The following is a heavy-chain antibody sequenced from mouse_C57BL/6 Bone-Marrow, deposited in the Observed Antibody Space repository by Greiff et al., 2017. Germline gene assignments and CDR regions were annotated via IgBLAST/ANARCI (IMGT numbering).Heavy chain of an antibody. V-gene: IGHV1-81*01. CDR3: AISAWFAY. Sequence: VQLVESGAELARPGASVKLSCKASGYTFTSYGISWVKQRNGQGLEWIGEIYPRSGNTYYNEKFKGKATLTADKSSSTAYMELRSLTSEDSAVYFCAISAWFAYWGQGTLVTVSA. CDR2: IYPRSGNT. J-gene: IGHJ3*01. CDR1: GYTFTSYG.